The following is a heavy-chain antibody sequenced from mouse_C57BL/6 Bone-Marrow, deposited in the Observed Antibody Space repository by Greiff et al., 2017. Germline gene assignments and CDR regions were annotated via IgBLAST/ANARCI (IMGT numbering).Heavy chain of an antibody. CDR1: GFSFNTYA. CDR3: VRRPFAY. Sequence: EVKLMESGGGLVQPKGSLKLSCAASGFSFNTYAMNWVRQAPGKGLEWVARIRSKSNNYATYYADSVKDRFTISRDDSESMLYPQMNNLKTEDTAMYYCVRRPFAYWGQGTLVTVSA. V-gene: IGHV10-1*01. CDR2: IRSKSNNYAT. J-gene: IGHJ3*01.